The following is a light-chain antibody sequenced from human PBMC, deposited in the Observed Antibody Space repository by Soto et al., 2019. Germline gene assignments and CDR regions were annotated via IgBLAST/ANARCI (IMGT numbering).Light chain of an antibody. CDR2: DVS. V-gene: IGKV3-15*01. CDR3: QQYNSYSYT. Sequence: ETVLTQSPATLSVSPGERVTLTCRASETVSTNLAWYQQRPGQAPRLLIYDVSTGATGIPSRFSGSGSGTEFTLTISSLQPDDFATYYCQQYNSYSYTFGQGTRLEIK. CDR1: ETVSTN. J-gene: IGKJ5*01.